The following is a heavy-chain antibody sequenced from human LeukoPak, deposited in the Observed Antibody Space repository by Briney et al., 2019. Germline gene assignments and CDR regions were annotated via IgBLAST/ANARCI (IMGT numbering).Heavy chain of an antibody. CDR3: ARLPPKRGDWFDP. CDR2: LGPSDSYA. CDR1: GYTFSDYW. V-gene: IGHV5-10-1*01. Sequence: GESLKISCKGSGYTFSDYWISWMRQLPGKGLEWMGRLGPSDSYASYNPSFQGHVTMSADKSINTAYLKWSSLTASDSGMYYCARLPPKRGDWFDPWGQGTLVTVSS. D-gene: IGHD3-16*01. J-gene: IGHJ5*02.